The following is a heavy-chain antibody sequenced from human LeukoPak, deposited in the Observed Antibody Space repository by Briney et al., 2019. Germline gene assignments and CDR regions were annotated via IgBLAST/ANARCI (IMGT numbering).Heavy chain of an antibody. CDR3: ARPRGSIAVAGGDYYYGMDV. CDR2: FDPRASYT. J-gene: IGHJ6*04. D-gene: IGHD6-19*01. Sequence: GDPLKISVRGFENSFPTSWTTGVRKMPGKGLEWRGRFDPRASYTNYSPSFQGHVTISADKSISTAYLQWSSLKASDTAMYYCARPRGSIAVAGGDYYYGMDVWGKGTTVTVSS. CDR1: ENSFPTSW. V-gene: IGHV5-10-1*01.